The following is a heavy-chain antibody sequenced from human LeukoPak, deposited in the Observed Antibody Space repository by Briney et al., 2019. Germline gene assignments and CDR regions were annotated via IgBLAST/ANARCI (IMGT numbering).Heavy chain of an antibody. V-gene: IGHV4-31*03. CDR1: GGSISSGGYS. Sequence: SETLSLTCTVSGGSISSGGYSWSWIRQPQGKGLEWIGYIYYSGSTYYNPSLKSRVTISVDTSKNQFSLKLSSVTAADTAVYYCARDASDSSGYYSGFGYWGQGTLVTVSS. D-gene: IGHD3-22*01. CDR2: IYYSGST. CDR3: ARDASDSSGYYSGFGY. J-gene: IGHJ4*02.